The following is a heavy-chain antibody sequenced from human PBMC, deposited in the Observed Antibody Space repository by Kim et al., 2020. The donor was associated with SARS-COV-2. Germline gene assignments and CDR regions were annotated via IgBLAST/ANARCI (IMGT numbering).Heavy chain of an antibody. D-gene: IGHD6-6*01. CDR1: GYSFTYYG. Sequence: ASVKVSCKTSGYSFTYYGISWVRQAPGQGLEWMGWISGYTGNTNYTQKFQGRVTMTADTSTNIAYMELRTLSPVDTAIYYCARDLPRTTTSYYLDSWGQGTLVPVST. CDR2: ISGYTGNT. V-gene: IGHV1-18*01. CDR3: ARDLPRTTTSYYLDS. J-gene: IGHJ4*02.